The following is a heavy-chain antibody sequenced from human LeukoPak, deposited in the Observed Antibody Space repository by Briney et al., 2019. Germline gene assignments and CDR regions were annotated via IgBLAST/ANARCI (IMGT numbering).Heavy chain of an antibody. CDR2: IIPIFGTA. J-gene: IGHJ6*03. CDR3: ARGRTPITMVRGVNYYYYYYMDV. CDR1: GGTFSSYA. V-gene: IGHV1-69*13. Sequence: VASVKVSCKASGGTFSSYAISWVRQAPGQGLEWMGGIIPIFGTANYAQKFQGRVTITADESTSTAYMELSSLRSEDTAVYYCARGRTPITMVRGVNYYYYYYMDVWGKGTTVTISS. D-gene: IGHD3-10*01.